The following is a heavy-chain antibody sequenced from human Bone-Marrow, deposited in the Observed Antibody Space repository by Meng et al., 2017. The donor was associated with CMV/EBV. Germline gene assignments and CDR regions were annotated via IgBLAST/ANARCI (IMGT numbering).Heavy chain of an antibody. CDR2: IKSKTDGGTT. D-gene: IGHD1-1*01. CDR1: GFTFSNAW. Sequence: GGSLRLSCAASGFTFSNAWMSWVRQAPGKGLEWVGRIKSKTDGGTTDYAAPVKGRFTTSRDDSKNTLYLQMNSLKTEDTAVYYCTTDADDFYYYHGMDVWGQGTTVTVSS. CDR3: TTDADDFYYYHGMDV. J-gene: IGHJ6*02. V-gene: IGHV3-15*01.